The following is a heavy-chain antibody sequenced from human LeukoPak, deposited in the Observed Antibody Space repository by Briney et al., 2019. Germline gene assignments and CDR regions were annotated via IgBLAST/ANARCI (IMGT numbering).Heavy chain of an antibody. CDR3: ARDLSAAFDF. J-gene: IGHJ4*02. V-gene: IGHV3-33*01. D-gene: IGHD6-19*01. CDR2: LVYDARS. Sequence: GTSLRLSCAASGFPFSSYGMHWVRQAPGKGLEWVARLVYDARSDYANSVKGRFSISRDDSKNTLSLDMSNLRVEDTALYYCARDLSAAFDFWGQGVLVTVSS. CDR1: GFPFSSYG.